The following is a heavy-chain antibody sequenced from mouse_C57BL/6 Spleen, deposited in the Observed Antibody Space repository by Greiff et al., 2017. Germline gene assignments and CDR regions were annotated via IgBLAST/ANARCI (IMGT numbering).Heavy chain of an antibody. CDR2: IDPEDGDT. J-gene: IGHJ1*03. Sequence: EVQLQQSGAELVRPGASVKLSCTASGFNIKDYYMHWVKQRPEQGLEWIGRIDPEDGDTEYAPKFQGKATMTADTASNTAYLQLSSLTSEDTAVYYCTTKKVANWYFDVWGTGTTVTVSS. CDR1: GFNIKDYY. V-gene: IGHV14-1*01. CDR3: TTKKVANWYFDV. D-gene: IGHD1-1*01.